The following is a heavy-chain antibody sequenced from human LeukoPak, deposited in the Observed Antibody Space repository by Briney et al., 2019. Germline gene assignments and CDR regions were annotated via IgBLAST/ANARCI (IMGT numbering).Heavy chain of an antibody. CDR2: ISGGGETT. CDR1: GFTFNNYA. CDR3: ARDYADYVGYFFFDY. V-gene: IGHV3-23*01. Sequence: GGSLRLSCAASGFTFNNYAMHWVRQAPGKGLEWVSSISGGGETTYYADSAKGRFTTSRDNSQNTLYLQMNSLRAEDTAVYYCARDYADYVGYFFFDYWGQGTLVTVSS. D-gene: IGHD4-17*01. J-gene: IGHJ4*02.